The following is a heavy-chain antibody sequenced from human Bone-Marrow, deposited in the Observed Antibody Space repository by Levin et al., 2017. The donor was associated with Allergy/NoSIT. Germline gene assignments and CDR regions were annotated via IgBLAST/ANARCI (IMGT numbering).Heavy chain of an antibody. J-gene: IGHJ5*02. Sequence: GESLKISCVGAGFSFETYEMNWVRQAPGKGLEWISFIGASGVVTYYADSVKGRFIISRDNAKKSVYLQMNSLTAEDTATYYCTRGREPNRWAYNKWFDPWGQGTLVTVSS. V-gene: IGHV3-48*03. CDR3: TRGREPNRWAYNKWFDP. CDR1: GFSFETYE. CDR2: IGASGVVT. D-gene: IGHD1-14*01.